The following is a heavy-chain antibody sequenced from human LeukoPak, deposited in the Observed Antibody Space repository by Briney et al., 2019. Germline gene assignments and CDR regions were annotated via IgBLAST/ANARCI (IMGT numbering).Heavy chain of an antibody. CDR3: ARDGRGYCSGGSCYHYYGMDV. D-gene: IGHD2-15*01. J-gene: IGHJ6*04. CDR1: GGSISSYY. Sequence: SETLSLTCTVSGGSISSYYWSWIRQPPGKGLEWIGYIYYSGSTNYNPSLKSRVTISVDTSKNRFSLKLSSVTAADTAVYYCARDGRGYCSGGSCYHYYGMDVWGKGTTVTVSS. V-gene: IGHV4-59*01. CDR2: IYYSGST.